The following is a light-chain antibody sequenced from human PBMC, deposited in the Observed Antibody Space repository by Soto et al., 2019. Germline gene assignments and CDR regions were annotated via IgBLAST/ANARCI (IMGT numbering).Light chain of an antibody. J-gene: IGKJ4*01. V-gene: IGKV1-5*01. CDR2: DAS. CDR3: QQYDNYPLT. Sequence: DIQMTQCPATLSASVVDRVTITCLASQSVRSWLAWYQQKPGTAPKLLIFDASRLESGVPSRFSGSASGTEFTLTISSLQPDDFATYYCQQYDNYPLTFGGGTKADIK. CDR1: QSVRSW.